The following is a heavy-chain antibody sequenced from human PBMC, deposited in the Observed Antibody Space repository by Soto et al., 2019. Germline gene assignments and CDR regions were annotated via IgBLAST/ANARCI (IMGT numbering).Heavy chain of an antibody. CDR2: INPNSGVT. V-gene: IGHV1-2*02. Sequence: QVQLVQSGAEVKRPGASVKVSCKASGYTFTGYYLHWVRQAPGQGLEWMGWINPNSGVTNYVHKYQGRVTMTRDTSISTAYMELSRLTSDATAVYFCARESGSRTQFDPWGQGTLVTVSS. CDR1: GYTFTGYY. D-gene: IGHD3-10*01. CDR3: ARESGSRTQFDP. J-gene: IGHJ5*02.